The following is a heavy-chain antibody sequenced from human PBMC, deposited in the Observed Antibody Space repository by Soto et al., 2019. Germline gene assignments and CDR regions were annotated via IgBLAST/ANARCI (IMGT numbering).Heavy chain of an antibody. Sequence: GGSLRLSCAASGFNFGPFWMHLVRQAPGKGLVWVSHINSDGTTIYYADSVKGRFTISRDNAKNSLYLQMNSLRDEDTAVYYCARGLYYYDSSGYWGYWGQGTLVTVSS. CDR1: GFNFGPFW. D-gene: IGHD3-22*01. CDR3: ARGLYYYDSSGYWGY. V-gene: IGHV3-74*01. J-gene: IGHJ4*02. CDR2: INSDGTTI.